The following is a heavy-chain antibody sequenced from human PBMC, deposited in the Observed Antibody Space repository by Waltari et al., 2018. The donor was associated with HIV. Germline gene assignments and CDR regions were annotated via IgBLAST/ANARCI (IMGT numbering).Heavy chain of an antibody. V-gene: IGHV4-34*01. J-gene: IGHJ4*02. D-gene: IGHD3-22*01. CDR2: INHSGST. CDR1: GGSFSGYY. CDR3: ARVSLTTYDSSGSTRDY. Sequence: QVQLQQWGAGLLKPSETLSLTCAVYGGSFSGYYWSWIRPPPGKGLEWIGEINHSGSTNYNPSLKSRVTISVDTSKNQFSLKLSSVTAADTAVYYCARVSLTTYDSSGSTRDYWGQGTLVTVSS.